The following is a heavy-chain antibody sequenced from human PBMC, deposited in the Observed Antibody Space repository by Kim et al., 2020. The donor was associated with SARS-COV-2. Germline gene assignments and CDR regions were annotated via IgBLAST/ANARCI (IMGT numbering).Heavy chain of an antibody. D-gene: IGHD6-13*01. Sequence: GGSLRLSCAASGFTVSSNYMSWVRQAPGKGLEWVSLIYSGGSTYYADSVKGRFTISRDNSKNTLYLQMNSLRAEDTAVYYCARDKVGAAAGTGYWGQGTLVTLSS. J-gene: IGHJ4*02. CDR3: ARDKVGAAAGTGY. CDR2: IYSGGST. CDR1: GFTVSSNY. V-gene: IGHV3-66*01.